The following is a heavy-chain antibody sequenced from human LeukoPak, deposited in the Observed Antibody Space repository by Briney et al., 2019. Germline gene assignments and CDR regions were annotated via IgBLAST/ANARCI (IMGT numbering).Heavy chain of an antibody. J-gene: IGHJ5*02. Sequence: ASVTVSCTASGYTFTIYYMHWVRQAPGQGLEWMGIINPSGGSTSYAQKFQGRVTMTRDTSTSTVYMELSSLRSEDTAVYYCARGRLRFLEWLTNNWFDPWGQGTLVTVSS. CDR2: INPSGGST. D-gene: IGHD3-3*01. V-gene: IGHV1-46*01. CDR3: ARGRLRFLEWLTNNWFDP. CDR1: GYTFTIYY.